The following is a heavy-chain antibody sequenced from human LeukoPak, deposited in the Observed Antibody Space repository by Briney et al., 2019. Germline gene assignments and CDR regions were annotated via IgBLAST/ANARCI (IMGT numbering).Heavy chain of an antibody. CDR2: INPNSGGA. V-gene: IGHV1-2*02. D-gene: IGHD6-19*01. J-gene: IGHJ5*02. CDR1: GNTFIGNY. Sequence: GASVKVSFKASGNTFIGNYIHWVRQARGQGLEWMGWINPNSGGANYAQRFQGRVTMTRDTSVTTAFLDLDRLTSDDTAVYYCVTRSYTSGWPTWGQGTLVTVSS. CDR3: VTRSYTSGWPT.